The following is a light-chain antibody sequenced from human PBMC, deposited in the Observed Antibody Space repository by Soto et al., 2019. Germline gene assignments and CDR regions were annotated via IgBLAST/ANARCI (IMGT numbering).Light chain of an antibody. J-gene: IGLJ2*01. V-gene: IGLV2-14*01. Sequence: QSALTQPASVSGSPGQSITISCNGTSSDVGGYDYVSWYQQHPDKAPKLMIYEVSNRPSGVSHRFSGSKSGNTASLTISGLQAEDEADYYCSSYARSNSLVFGGGTKLTVL. CDR3: SSYARSNSLV. CDR2: EVS. CDR1: SSDVGGYDY.